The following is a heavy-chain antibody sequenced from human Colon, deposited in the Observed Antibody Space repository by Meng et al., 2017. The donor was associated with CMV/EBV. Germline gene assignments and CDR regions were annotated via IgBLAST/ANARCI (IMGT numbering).Heavy chain of an antibody. V-gene: IGHV1-2*02. Sequence: ASVKVSCKPSGYPFSDYYIHWVRQAPGQGLEWMGWIDPNSGGTKYPQTFQGRVTMTSDTSMTTAYLELSSLRSDDTAIYYCARSEFWNSFYKHIDFDSWGQGTLVTVSS. CDR2: IDPNSGGT. CDR1: GYPFSDYY. J-gene: IGHJ4*02. D-gene: IGHD3/OR15-3a*01. CDR3: ARSEFWNSFYKHIDFDS.